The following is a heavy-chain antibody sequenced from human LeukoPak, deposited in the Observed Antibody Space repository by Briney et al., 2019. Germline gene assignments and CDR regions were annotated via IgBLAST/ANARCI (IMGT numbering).Heavy chain of an antibody. J-gene: IGHJ4*02. CDR2: ISTSSSYI. CDR1: GFSLTDYA. Sequence: GGSLRLSCVASGFSLTDYAMSWVRQAPGKGPEWVSSISTSSSYIHYADSVKGRFTISRDNARGALFLQMNSLRAEDTALYYCARDGGYDSAHFDAWGQGILVTVSS. D-gene: IGHD5-12*01. V-gene: IGHV3-21*01. CDR3: ARDGGYDSAHFDA.